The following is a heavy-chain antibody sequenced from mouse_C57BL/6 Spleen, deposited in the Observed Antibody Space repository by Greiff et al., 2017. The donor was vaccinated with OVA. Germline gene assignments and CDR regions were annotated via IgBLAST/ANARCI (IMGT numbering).Heavy chain of an antibody. Sequence: VQLKESGPELVKPGASVKMSCKASGYTFTDYNMHWVKQSHGKSLEWIGYINPNNGGTSYNQKFKGKATLTVNKSSSTAYMELRSLTSEDSAVYYCARPSLYWYFDVWGTGTTVTVSS. V-gene: IGHV1-22*01. CDR3: ARPSLYWYFDV. CDR2: INPNNGGT. CDR1: GYTFTDYN. J-gene: IGHJ1*03.